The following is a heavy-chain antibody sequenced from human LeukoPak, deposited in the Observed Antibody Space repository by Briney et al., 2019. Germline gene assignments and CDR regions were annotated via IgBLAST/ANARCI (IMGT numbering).Heavy chain of an antibody. CDR2: ISSSSSTI. V-gene: IGHV3-48*01. Sequence: PGGSLRLSCAASGFTFSSYSMNWVRQAPGKGLEWVSYISSSSSTIYYADSVKGRFTISRDNAKNSLYLQMNSLRAEDTAVYYCARDSFSTPYCSGGSCYYNAFDIWGQGTMVTVSS. CDR3: ARDSFSTPYCSGGSCYYNAFDI. J-gene: IGHJ3*02. D-gene: IGHD2-15*01. CDR1: GFTFSSYS.